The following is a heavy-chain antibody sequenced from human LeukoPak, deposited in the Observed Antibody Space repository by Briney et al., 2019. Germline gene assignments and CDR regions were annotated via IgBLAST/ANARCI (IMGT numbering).Heavy chain of an antibody. CDR3: ARIMGPFDY. CDR1: GGSFSGYY. D-gene: IGHD2-8*01. Sequence: SETLSLTCAAYGGSFSGYYWSWIRQPPGKGLEWIGEINHSGSTNYNPSLKSRVTISVDTSKNQFSLKLSSVTAADTAVYYCARIMGPFDYWGQGTLVTVSS. CDR2: INHSGST. J-gene: IGHJ4*02. V-gene: IGHV4-34*01.